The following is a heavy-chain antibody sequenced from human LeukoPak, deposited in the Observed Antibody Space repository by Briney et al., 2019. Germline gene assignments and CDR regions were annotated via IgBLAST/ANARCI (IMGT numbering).Heavy chain of an antibody. CDR3: ARGNGQQLVYYYYMDV. Sequence: PSETLSLTCAVYGGSFSGYYWSWIHQPPGKGLEWIGEINHSGSTNYNPSLKSRVTISVDTSKNQFSLKLSSVTAADTAVYYCARGNGQQLVYYYYMDVWGKGTTVNVSS. CDR2: INHSGST. J-gene: IGHJ6*03. D-gene: IGHD6-13*01. CDR1: GGSFSGYY. V-gene: IGHV4-34*01.